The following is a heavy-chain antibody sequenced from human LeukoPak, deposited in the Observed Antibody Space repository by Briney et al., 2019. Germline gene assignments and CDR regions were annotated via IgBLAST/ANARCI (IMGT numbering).Heavy chain of an antibody. V-gene: IGHV4-59*08. CDR3: ARHNYGDYVFDI. D-gene: IGHD4-17*01. CDR1: GGSLSSYY. Sequence: SETLSLTCTVSGGSLSSYYFSWIRQSPGKGLEWIAYINYSGSASYNPSLKSRATMSVDTSKQFSLSLSSVTAADTAVYYCARHNYGDYVFDIWGQGTKVSVSS. CDR2: INYSGSA. J-gene: IGHJ3*02.